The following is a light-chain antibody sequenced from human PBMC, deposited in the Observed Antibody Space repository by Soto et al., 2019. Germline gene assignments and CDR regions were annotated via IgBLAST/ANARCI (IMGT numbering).Light chain of an antibody. CDR2: GAS. CDR3: QQYGRSAIFT. CDR1: QSISGNY. J-gene: IGKJ3*01. V-gene: IGKV3-20*01. Sequence: ELVLTQSPDSLSLSPGEGATLSCWASQSISGNYLAWYQQKPGRAPRLLIYGASNRATGIPDRFRGSGTGTDFSLTITRLEPEDFGVYYCQQYGRSAIFTLGPGTTV.